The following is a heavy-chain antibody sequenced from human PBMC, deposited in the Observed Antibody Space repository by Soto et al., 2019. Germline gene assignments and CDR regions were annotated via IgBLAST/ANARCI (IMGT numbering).Heavy chain of an antibody. J-gene: IGHJ4*02. CDR2: IWYDGGQK. D-gene: IGHD2-21*01. V-gene: IGHV3-33*01. Sequence: PGGSLRLSCAASGFTFSSHGMHWVRQAPGKGLDWVAVIWYDGGQKYYADSVKGRFTISRDNSKNTLYLQMNSLRAEDTALYYCARIRLTRLDYWGQGTPVTVSS. CDR3: ARIRLTRLDY. CDR1: GFTFSSHG.